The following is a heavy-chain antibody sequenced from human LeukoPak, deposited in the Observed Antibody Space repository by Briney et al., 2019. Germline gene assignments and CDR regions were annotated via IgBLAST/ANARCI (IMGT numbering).Heavy chain of an antibody. D-gene: IGHD3-10*01. J-gene: IGHJ4*02. CDR2: ISSNGGST. Sequence: GGSLRLSCSASGFTFSSYAMHWVRQAPGKGLEYVSAISSNGGSTYYADSVKGRFTISRDNSKNTLYLQMSSLRAEDTAVYYCVKSTEVNYGSGTFDYWDQGTLVTVSS. CDR3: VKSTEVNYGSGTFDY. CDR1: GFTFSSYA. V-gene: IGHV3-64D*06.